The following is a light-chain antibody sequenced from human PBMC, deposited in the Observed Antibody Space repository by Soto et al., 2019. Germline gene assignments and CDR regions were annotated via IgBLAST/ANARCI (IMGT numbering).Light chain of an antibody. V-gene: IGLV1-40*01. CDR1: SSNIGAGYD. Sequence: HSVLTQPPSVSGAPGQRVTMSCTGSSSNIGAGYDVHWYQQLPGTAPKLLIYGNNNRPSGVPDRFSGSKSGTSASLAITGLQAEDEADYYCQSYGSSLSTWVFGGGTKLTVL. J-gene: IGLJ3*02. CDR3: QSYGSSLSTWV. CDR2: GNN.